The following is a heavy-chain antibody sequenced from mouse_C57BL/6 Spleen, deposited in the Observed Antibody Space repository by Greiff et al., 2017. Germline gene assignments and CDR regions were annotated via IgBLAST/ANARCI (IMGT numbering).Heavy chain of an antibody. V-gene: IGHV5-6*01. J-gene: IGHJ2*01. CDR2: ISSGGSYT. CDR1: GFTFSSYG. D-gene: IGHD1-1*01. Sequence: EVNVVESGGDLVKPGGSLKLSCAASGFTFSSYGMSWVRQTPDKRLEWVATISSGGSYTYYPDSVKGRFTISRDNAKNTLYLQMSSLKSEDTAMYYCARGDYGSSFDYWGQGTTLTVSS. CDR3: ARGDYGSSFDY.